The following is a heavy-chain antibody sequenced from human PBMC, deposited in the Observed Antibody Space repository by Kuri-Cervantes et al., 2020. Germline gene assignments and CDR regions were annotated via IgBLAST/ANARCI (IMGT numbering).Heavy chain of an antibody. V-gene: IGHV3-33*06. CDR2: IWYDGSNK. CDR3: AKADYYSSYYMHV. Sequence: GGSLRLSCAASGFTFSSYGMHWVRQAPGKGLEWVAVIWYDGSNKYYADSVKGRFTISRDNSKNTLYLQMNSLRAEDTAVYYCAKADYYSSYYMHVWGKGTTVTVSS. CDR1: GFTFSSYG. J-gene: IGHJ6*03.